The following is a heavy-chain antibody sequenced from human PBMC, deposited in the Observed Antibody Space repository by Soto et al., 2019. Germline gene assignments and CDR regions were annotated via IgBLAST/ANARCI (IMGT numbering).Heavy chain of an antibody. CDR1: EFTFSSYE. V-gene: IGHV3-48*03. CDR3: VRFGGAAAGPGDY. Sequence: GGSLRLSCVASEFTFSSYEMNWVRQAPGKGLEWVSYISSSGTTIYYTDSVKGRFTISRDNAKKSLYLQMNSLRAEDTAVYYCVRFGGAAAGPGDYWGQGTPVTVSS. D-gene: IGHD6-13*01. CDR2: ISSSGTTI. J-gene: IGHJ4*02.